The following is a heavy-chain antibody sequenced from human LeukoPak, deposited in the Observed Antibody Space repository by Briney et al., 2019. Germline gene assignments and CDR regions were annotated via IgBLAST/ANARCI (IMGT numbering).Heavy chain of an antibody. D-gene: IGHD3-10*01. J-gene: IGHJ4*02. CDR2: IYYSGST. CDR1: GGSISSGGYY. V-gene: IGHV4-31*03. CDR3: ARDQTYSGSGIYTYFDY. Sequence: SQTLSLTCTVSGGSISSGGYYWSWIRQHPGKGLEWIGYIYYSGSTYYNPSLKSRVTISVDTSKNQFSLKLSSVTAADTAVYYCARDQTYSGSGIYTYFDYWGQGILVTVSS.